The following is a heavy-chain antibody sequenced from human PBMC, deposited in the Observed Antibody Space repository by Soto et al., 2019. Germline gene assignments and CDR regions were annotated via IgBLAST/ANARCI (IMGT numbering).Heavy chain of an antibody. V-gene: IGHV4-34*01. J-gene: IGHJ4*02. CDR2: INHSGST. CDR3: ARGGHYDYVWGSYRYRAYFDY. D-gene: IGHD3-16*02. CDR1: GGSFSGYY. Sequence: SETLSLTCAVYGGSFSGYYWSWIRQPPGKGLEWIGEINHSGSTNYNPSLKSRVTISVDTSKNQFSLKLSSVTAADTAVYYCARGGHYDYVWGSYRYRAYFDYWGQGTLVTVSS.